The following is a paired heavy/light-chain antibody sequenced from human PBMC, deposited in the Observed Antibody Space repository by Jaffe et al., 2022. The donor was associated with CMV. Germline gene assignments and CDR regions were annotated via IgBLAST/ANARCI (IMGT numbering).Light chain of an antibody. CDR2: LGS. Sequence: DIVMTQSPLSLPVTPGEPASISCRSSQSLLHSNGYNYLDWYLQKPGQSPQLLIYLGSNRASGVPDRFSGSGSGTDFTLKISRVEAEDVGVYYCMQALQTPQTFGPGTKVDIK. J-gene: IGKJ3*01. CDR1: QSLLHSNGYNY. CDR3: MQALQTPQT. V-gene: IGKV2-28*01.
Heavy chain of an antibody. Sequence: EVQLVESGGGLVQPGGSLRLSCAASGFTFSSYWMSWVRQAPGKGLEWVANIKQDGSEKYYVDSVKGRFTISRDNAKNSLYLQMNSLRAEDTAVYYCARVSCGGDCYSALYYYYGMDVWGQGTTVTVSS. D-gene: IGHD2-21*02. CDR3: ARVSCGGDCYSALYYYYGMDV. CDR1: GFTFSSYW. J-gene: IGHJ6*02. CDR2: IKQDGSEK. V-gene: IGHV3-7*01.